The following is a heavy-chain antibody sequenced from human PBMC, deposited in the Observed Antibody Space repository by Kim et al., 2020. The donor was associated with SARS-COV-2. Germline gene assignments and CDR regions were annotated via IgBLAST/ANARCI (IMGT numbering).Heavy chain of an antibody. CDR3: AIGPRKSYGSQPIDY. V-gene: IGHV3-30*03. CDR1: GFTFSSYG. CDR2: ISYDGSNK. Sequence: GGSLRLSCAASGFTFSSYGMHWVRQAPGKGLEWVTFISYDGSNKYYADSVKGRFTISRDNSKNTLYLQMNSLRAEDTAVYYCAIGPRKSYGSQPIDYWGQGTLVTVSS. D-gene: IGHD5-18*01. J-gene: IGHJ4*02.